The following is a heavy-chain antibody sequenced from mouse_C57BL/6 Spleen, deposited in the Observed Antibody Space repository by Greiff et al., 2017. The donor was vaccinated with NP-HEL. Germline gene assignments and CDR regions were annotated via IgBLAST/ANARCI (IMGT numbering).Heavy chain of an antibody. CDR1: GFNIKNTY. D-gene: IGHD1-1*01. Sequence: VQLQQSVAELVRPGASVKLSCTASGFNIKNTYMHWVKQRPEQGLEWIGRIDPANGHPTYAPKFQGKATITADTSSHTAYLQLSSLTSEDTAIYYCARSDPRGSSYDYAMDYWGQGTSVTVSS. V-gene: IGHV14-3*01. J-gene: IGHJ4*01. CDR3: ARSDPRGSSYDYAMDY. CDR2: IDPANGHP.